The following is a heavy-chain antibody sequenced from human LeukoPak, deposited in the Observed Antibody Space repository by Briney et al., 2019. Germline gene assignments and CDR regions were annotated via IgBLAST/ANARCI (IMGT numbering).Heavy chain of an antibody. CDR3: ARPREAARSDY. J-gene: IGHJ4*02. V-gene: IGHV3-23*01. CDR2: ISGGGGST. D-gene: IGHD6-6*01. CDR1: GFTFTNYA. Sequence: GGSLRLSCAASGFTFTNYAMSWVRQAPGKGLEWVSGISGGGGSTYYADSVKGRFTISKDNSKNTLYLQMNSLRAEDTAVYYCARPREAARSDYWGQGTLVTVSS.